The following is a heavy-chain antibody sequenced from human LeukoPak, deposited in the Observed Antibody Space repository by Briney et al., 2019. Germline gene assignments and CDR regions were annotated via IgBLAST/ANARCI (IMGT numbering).Heavy chain of an antibody. CDR3: ARSTGYSYGLDY. Sequence: PGGSLRLSCAASGFTFSSYSMNWVRQGPGKGLEWVSSISSSSSYIYYADSVKGRFTISRDNAKNSLYLQMNSLRAEDTAVYYCARSTGYSYGLDYWGQGTLVTVSS. J-gene: IGHJ4*02. V-gene: IGHV3-21*01. CDR2: ISSSSSYI. D-gene: IGHD5-18*01. CDR1: GFTFSSYS.